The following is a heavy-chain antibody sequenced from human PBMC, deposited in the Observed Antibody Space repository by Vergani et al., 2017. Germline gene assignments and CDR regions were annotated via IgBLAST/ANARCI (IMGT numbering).Heavy chain of an antibody. D-gene: IGHD1-14*01. J-gene: IGHJ4*02. CDR2: VNPEGTNT. V-gene: IGHV3-74*01. CDR3: AREGRMDAEGTELDY. CDR1: GFTFSHYS. Sequence: EVQMVESGGGLVKPGGSLRLSCVASGFTFSHYSMNWVRQAPGKGLEWVSRVNPEGTNTPYADSVKGRFTISRDNAKNMMYLQLNSLRDEDTAVYYCAREGRMDAEGTELDYWGQGTLVTVSS.